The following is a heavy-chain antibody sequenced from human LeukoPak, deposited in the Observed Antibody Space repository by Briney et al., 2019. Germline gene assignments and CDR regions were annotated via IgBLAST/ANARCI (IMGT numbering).Heavy chain of an antibody. J-gene: IGHJ4*02. CDR2: VYYTGSA. CDR1: GGSISSTSYH. Sequence: NTSETLSLTCTVSGGSISSTSYHWAWIRQPPGKGLEWIATVYYTGSAYYNPSLKSRVTISVDTSKNQLSLKLKSVTAADTAVYYCARHWETSSWYVDCWGQGTLVTVSS. CDR3: ARHWETSSWYVDC. V-gene: IGHV4-39*01. D-gene: IGHD6-13*01.